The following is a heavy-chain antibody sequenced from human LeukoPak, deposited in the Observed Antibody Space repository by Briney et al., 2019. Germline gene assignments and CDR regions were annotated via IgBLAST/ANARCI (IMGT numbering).Heavy chain of an antibody. CDR2: ISSSGGTT. CDR3: AKDIGSYYDY. Sequence: GGTLRLSCAASGFTFSSYDMRWVRQAPEKGLEWVSTISSSGGTTYYADSVKGRFTISRDNSKNTLYLEMNSLRAEDTAVYYCAKDIGSYYDYWGQGILVTVSS. D-gene: IGHD3-10*01. V-gene: IGHV3-23*01. J-gene: IGHJ4*02. CDR1: GFTFSSYD.